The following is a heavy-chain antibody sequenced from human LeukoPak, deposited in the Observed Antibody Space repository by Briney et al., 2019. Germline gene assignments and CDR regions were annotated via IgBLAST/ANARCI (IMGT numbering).Heavy chain of an antibody. CDR2: IKSTIDGGTT. CDR1: GFTFGNAW. Sequence: PGGSLRLSCAASGFTFGNAWMSWVRQAPGKGPEWVGRIKSTIDGGTTDYAAPVKGRFTISRDDSKNTLYLQMNSLKTEDAAVYYCSTSRTGDYFHYWGQGTLVTVSS. D-gene: IGHD7-27*01. V-gene: IGHV3-15*01. J-gene: IGHJ4*02. CDR3: STSRTGDYFHY.